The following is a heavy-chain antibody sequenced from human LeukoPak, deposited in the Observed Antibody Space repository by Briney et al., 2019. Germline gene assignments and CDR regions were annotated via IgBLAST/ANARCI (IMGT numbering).Heavy chain of an antibody. D-gene: IGHD3-16*02. V-gene: IGHV4-59*01. CDR2: IYYSGST. CDR1: GGSISSYY. J-gene: IGHJ3*02. Sequence: SETLSLTCTVSGGSISSYYWSWIRQPPGKGLEWLGYIYYSGSTNYNPSLKSRVTISVDTSKNQFSLKLSSVTAADTAVYYCARDPLGDAFDIWGQGTMVTVSS. CDR3: ARDPLGDAFDI.